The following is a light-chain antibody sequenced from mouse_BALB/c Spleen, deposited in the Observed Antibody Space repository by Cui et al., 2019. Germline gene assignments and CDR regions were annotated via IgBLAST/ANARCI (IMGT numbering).Light chain of an antibody. J-gene: IGKJ1*01. V-gene: IGKV16-104*01. CDR1: KSIRKY. CDR3: QQHNEYPWT. Sequence: DCQITQSPSYFAASPGETITIDCRASKSIRKYLAWYQEKPGKTNKLLIYSGSTLQSGIPSRFSGSGSGTDFTLTISSLEPEDFAMYYCQQHNEYPWTFGGGTKLEIK. CDR2: SGS.